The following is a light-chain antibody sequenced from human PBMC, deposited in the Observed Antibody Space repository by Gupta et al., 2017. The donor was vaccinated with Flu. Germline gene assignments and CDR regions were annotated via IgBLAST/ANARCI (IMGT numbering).Light chain of an antibody. CDR1: ALTKKY. Sequence: QTARITCAGDALTKKYSSWYQLKPGQAPVLVIYKDRERHSGSPERVSGSSSGTTGTLTISGVQAEDEADYYCQSADDGATDPVLFGGGTTLTVL. V-gene: IGLV3-25*03. CDR3: QSADDGATDPVL. CDR2: KDR. J-gene: IGLJ2*01.